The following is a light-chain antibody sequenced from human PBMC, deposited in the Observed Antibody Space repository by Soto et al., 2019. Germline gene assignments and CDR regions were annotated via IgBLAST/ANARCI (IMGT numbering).Light chain of an antibody. CDR2: GNT. CDR3: LSFDSSLSVV. J-gene: IGLJ2*01. Sequence: QSVLTQPPSVSGVPGQSDTISCTGSSSNIGAGYDVHWYQQLPGRAPKLLIYGNTNRPSGVPDRFSGSKSGTSASLAITGLHAEYEADYYCLSFDSSLSVVFGGGTKLTVL. V-gene: IGLV1-40*01. CDR1: SSNIGAGYD.